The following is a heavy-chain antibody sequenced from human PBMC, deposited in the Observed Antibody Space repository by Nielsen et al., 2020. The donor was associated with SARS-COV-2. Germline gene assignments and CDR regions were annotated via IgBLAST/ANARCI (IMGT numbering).Heavy chain of an antibody. V-gene: IGHV6-1*01. Sequence: WIRQSPSRGLEWLGRTYYRSKWYNDYAVSVKSRITINPDTSKNQFSLQLNSVTAADTAVYYCARVGDYDYVWGSYRRMGGSYGYWGQGTLVTVSS. D-gene: IGHD3-16*02. CDR2: TYYRSKWYN. CDR3: ARVGDYDYVWGSYRRMGGSYGY. J-gene: IGHJ4*02.